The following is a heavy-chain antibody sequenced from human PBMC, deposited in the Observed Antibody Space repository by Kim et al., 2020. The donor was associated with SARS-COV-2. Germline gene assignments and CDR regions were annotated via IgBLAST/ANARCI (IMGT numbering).Heavy chain of an antibody. Sequence: GGSLRLSCAASGFTFSSYAMHWVRQAPGKGLEWVAVISYDGSNKYYADSVKGRFTIPRDNSKNTLYLQMNSLRAEDTAVYYCARDRKVLRYFDWLLSERDYYYGMDVWGQGTTVTVSS. D-gene: IGHD3-9*01. CDR3: ARDRKVLRYFDWLLSERDYYYGMDV. CDR2: ISYDGSNK. CDR1: GFTFSSYA. V-gene: IGHV3-30-3*01. J-gene: IGHJ6*02.